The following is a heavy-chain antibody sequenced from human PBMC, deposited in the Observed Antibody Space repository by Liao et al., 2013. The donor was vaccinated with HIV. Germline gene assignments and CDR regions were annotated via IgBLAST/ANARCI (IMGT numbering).Heavy chain of an antibody. Sequence: QLQLQESGSGLVKPSETLSLTCAVSGGSIRSGGYSWSWIRQPPGKGLEWIGYIYHSGGTYYNPSLKSRVTISLDRSKNQFSLKLTSVTAADTAVYYCAREVGDTVDYWGQGTLVTVSS. J-gene: IGHJ4*02. V-gene: IGHV4-30-2*01. CDR3: AREVGDTVDY. CDR1: GGSIRSGGYS. CDR2: IYHSGGT. D-gene: IGHD1-26*01.